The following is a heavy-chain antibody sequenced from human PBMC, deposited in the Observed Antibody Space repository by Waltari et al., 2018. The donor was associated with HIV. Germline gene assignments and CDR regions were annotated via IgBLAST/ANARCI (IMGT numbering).Heavy chain of an antibody. CDR3: VRDSDGSGYDI. Sequence: DVRLVESGGEVVRPGASLRLSCVASGFTIYDYGMAWVRQRPGQGLEWFANIDVNGGSANYGDSVKGRFTVFRDNPKASLYLQMNNLRDEDTGLYYCVRDSDGSGYDIWGRGTLVTVFS. D-gene: IGHD3-3*01. CDR2: IDVNGGSA. CDR1: GFTIYDYG. J-gene: IGHJ1*01. V-gene: IGHV3-20*04.